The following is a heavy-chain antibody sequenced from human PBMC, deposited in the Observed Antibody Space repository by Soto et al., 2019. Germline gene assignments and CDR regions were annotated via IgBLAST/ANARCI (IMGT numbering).Heavy chain of an antibody. CDR3: AKDRIVGAHYFDY. CDR1: GFTFSSYG. Sequence: PGGSLRLSSAASGFTFSSYGMHWVRQAPGKGLEWVAVISYDGSNKYYADSVKGRFTISRDNSKNTLYLQMNSLRAEDTAVYYCAKDRIVGAHYFDYWGQGTLVTVSS. D-gene: IGHD1-26*01. CDR2: ISYDGSNK. J-gene: IGHJ4*02. V-gene: IGHV3-30*18.